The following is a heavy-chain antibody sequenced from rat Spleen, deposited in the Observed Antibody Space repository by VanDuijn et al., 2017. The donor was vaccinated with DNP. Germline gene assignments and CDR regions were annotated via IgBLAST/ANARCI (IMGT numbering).Heavy chain of an antibody. D-gene: IGHD1-2*01. V-gene: IGHV2-32*01. CDR3: TSDSLNSSSFVY. J-gene: IGHJ3*01. CDR1: GFSLTSYH. CDR2: MWYDGDT. Sequence: QVQLTESGPGLVQPSETLSLTCAVSGFSLTSYHVHWVRQPPGKGLEWMGKMWYDGDTAYNSALKSRLSISRDTSKSQVFLKMNSLQTDDTGTYYCTSDSLNSSSFVYWGQGSLVTVSS.